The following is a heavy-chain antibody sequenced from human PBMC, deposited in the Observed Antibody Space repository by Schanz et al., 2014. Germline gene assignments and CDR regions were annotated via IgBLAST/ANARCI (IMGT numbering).Heavy chain of an antibody. CDR3: ASPSGYSDYGTYFDF. Sequence: EVQLLESGGGLVQPGGSLRLSCAASGFTFSSYAMSWVRQAPGKGLEWVSGISGSGGSTYYADSVKGRFTISRDNSKNILYLQMNSLRAEDTAVYYCASPSGYSDYGTYFDFWGQGTLVTVSS. D-gene: IGHD5-12*01. V-gene: IGHV3-23*01. CDR2: ISGSGGST. J-gene: IGHJ4*02. CDR1: GFTFSSYA.